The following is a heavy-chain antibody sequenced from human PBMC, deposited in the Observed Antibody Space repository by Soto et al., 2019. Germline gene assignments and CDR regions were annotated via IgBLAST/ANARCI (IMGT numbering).Heavy chain of an antibody. CDR2: IYYSGST. Sequence: PSETLSLTCTVSGGSISSSSYYRGWIRQPPGKGLEWIGSIYYSGSTYYNPSLKSRVTISVDTSKNQFSLKLSSVTAADTAVYYCALLRGDIVVVPAAILSYYYYMDVWGKGTKVTVSS. J-gene: IGHJ6*03. CDR1: GGSISSSSYY. D-gene: IGHD2-2*01. CDR3: ALLRGDIVVVPAAILSYYYYMDV. V-gene: IGHV4-39*01.